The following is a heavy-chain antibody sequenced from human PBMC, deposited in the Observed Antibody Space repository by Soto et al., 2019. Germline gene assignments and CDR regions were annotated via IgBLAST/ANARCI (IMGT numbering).Heavy chain of an antibody. CDR2: INHSGST. J-gene: IGHJ4*02. CDR3: ARVAGAMVRGVIRRFHFDY. Sequence: QVQLQQWGAGLLKPSETLSLTCAVYGGSSSGYYWSWIRQPPGKGLEWIGEINHSGSTNYNPSLKSRVTISVDTSKNQFSLKLSSVTAADTAVYYCARVAGAMVRGVIRRFHFDYWGQGTLVTVSS. CDR1: GGSSSGYY. V-gene: IGHV4-34*01. D-gene: IGHD3-10*01.